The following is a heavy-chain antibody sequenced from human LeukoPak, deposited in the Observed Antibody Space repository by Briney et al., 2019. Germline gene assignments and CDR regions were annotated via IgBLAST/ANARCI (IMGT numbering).Heavy chain of an antibody. J-gene: IGHJ4*02. CDR3: AKSGSVAGTGYFDY. CDR1: GFTFRNYA. CDR2: ITGNGIST. V-gene: IGHV3-23*01. D-gene: IGHD6-19*01. Sequence: GGSLRLSCAASGFTFRNYAMTWVRQAPGKGLEWVSAITGNGISTYYADSVKGRFTISRDNSKNTLYLQMNSLRAEDTAVYYCAKSGSVAGTGYFDYWGQGTLVTVSS.